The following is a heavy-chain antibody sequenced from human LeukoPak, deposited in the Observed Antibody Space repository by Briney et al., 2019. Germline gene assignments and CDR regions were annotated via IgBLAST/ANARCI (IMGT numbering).Heavy chain of an antibody. CDR1: GGTFRTYS. CDR3: ARADRYHFYLDV. Sequence: SVKVSCKASGGTFRTYSVPWVRQAPGQGLEWMGGIIPIFGTPKYAQKFQGRVKVTTDDATGTAYMELSSLMSEDTAIYYCARADRYHFYLDVWGKGTPVTVSS. V-gene: IGHV1-69*05. CDR2: IIPIFGTP. J-gene: IGHJ6*03.